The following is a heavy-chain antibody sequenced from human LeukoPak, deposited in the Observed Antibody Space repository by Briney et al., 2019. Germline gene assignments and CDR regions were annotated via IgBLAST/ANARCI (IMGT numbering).Heavy chain of an antibody. CDR1: GGSISSYY. CDR3: ARARFGVGIWYFDL. J-gene: IGHJ2*01. D-gene: IGHD3-3*01. CDR2: IYYSGST. Sequence: SETLSLTCTVSGGSISSYYWSWIRQPPGKGLEWIGYIYYSGSTNYNPSLKSRVTISVDTSKNQFSLKLSSVTAADTAVYYCARARFGVGIWYFDLWGRGTLVTVSS. V-gene: IGHV4-59*08.